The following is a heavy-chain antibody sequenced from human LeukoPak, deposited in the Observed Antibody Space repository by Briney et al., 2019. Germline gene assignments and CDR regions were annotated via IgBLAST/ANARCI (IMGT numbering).Heavy chain of an antibody. V-gene: IGHV3-48*01. CDR1: GFTFSSHI. CDR3: ATWAGTGVASSGPFDY. D-gene: IGHD6-25*01. CDR2: ISSGSSPT. Sequence: GGSLRLSCAASGFTFSSHIMHWVRQAPGKGLEYISYISSGSSPTYYADSVKGRFTISRDNARNSLYLLMNSLRAGDTAVYYCATWAGTGVASSGPFDYWGQGTPVTVSS. J-gene: IGHJ4*02.